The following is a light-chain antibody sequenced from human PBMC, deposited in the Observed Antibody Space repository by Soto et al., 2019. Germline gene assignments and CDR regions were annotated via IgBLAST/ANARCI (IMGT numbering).Light chain of an antibody. CDR1: QSVSNY. Sequence: EIVLTQSPATLSLSPGERATLSCRASQSVSNYLAWYQQKHGQAPRLLIYDASNRATGIPARFSGSGSGTDFILTISSLQSEDFAIYYCQQYNNWLLTFGGGTKVDIK. V-gene: IGKV3-11*01. J-gene: IGKJ4*01. CDR2: DAS. CDR3: QQYNNWLLT.